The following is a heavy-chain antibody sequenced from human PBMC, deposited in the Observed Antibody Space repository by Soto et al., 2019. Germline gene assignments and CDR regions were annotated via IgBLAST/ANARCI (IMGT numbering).Heavy chain of an antibody. V-gene: IGHV4-59*01. CDR3: ARAPGVRFYFDS. CDR1: GGSISTYY. CDR2: IYYSGST. D-gene: IGHD4-17*01. Sequence: QVQLQESGPGLVKPSETLSLTCTVSGGSISTYYWSWIRQPPGKGLEWIGYIYYSGSTNYTPSLKSRVTISLDTSKNQFSLMLSSVTAADTALYYCARAPGVRFYFDSWGQGTLVTVSS. J-gene: IGHJ4*02.